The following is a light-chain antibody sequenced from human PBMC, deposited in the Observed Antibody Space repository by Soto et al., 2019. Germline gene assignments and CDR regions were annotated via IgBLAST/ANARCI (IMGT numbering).Light chain of an antibody. Sequence: EVVMTQSPSTLSVSPGEGVTLSCRASQSVSSTYLAWYQQKPGQAPRLLIYDASNRATGIPARFSGSGSVTEFTLTISSLQSEDFAMYYCQQYNNWPLSFGQGTKVDIK. CDR3: QQYNNWPLS. CDR2: DAS. J-gene: IGKJ1*01. CDR1: QSVSST. V-gene: IGKV3D-15*01.